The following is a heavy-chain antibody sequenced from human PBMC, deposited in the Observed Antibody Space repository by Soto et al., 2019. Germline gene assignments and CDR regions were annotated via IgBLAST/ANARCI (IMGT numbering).Heavy chain of an antibody. CDR1: GGSISSGDYY. J-gene: IGHJ3*02. V-gene: IGHV4-30-4*08. Sequence: QVQLQESGPGLVKPSQTLSLTCTVSGGSISSGDYYWSWIRQPPGKGLEWIGYIYYSGNTYYNPSLKSRVTISVDRSKNQFSLKLTSVTAADTAVYYCARGQRGGDWDAFDIWGQGTMVTGSS. D-gene: IGHD2-21*02. CDR2: IYYSGNT. CDR3: ARGQRGGDWDAFDI.